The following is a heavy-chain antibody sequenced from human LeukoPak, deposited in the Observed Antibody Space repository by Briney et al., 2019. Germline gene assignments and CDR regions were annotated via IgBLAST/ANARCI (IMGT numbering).Heavy chain of an antibody. CDR1: GYTFTGYY. CDR3: ARDGWSYYGSGSYYGNWFDP. J-gene: IGHJ5*02. CDR2: INPNSGGT. D-gene: IGHD3-10*01. V-gene: IGHV1-2*02. Sequence: ASVKVSCKASGYTFTGYYMHWVRQAPGQGLEWMGWINPNSGGTNYAQKFQGRVTMTRDTSISTAYMELSRLRSDDTAAYYCARDGWSYYGSGSYYGNWFDPWGQGTLVTVSS.